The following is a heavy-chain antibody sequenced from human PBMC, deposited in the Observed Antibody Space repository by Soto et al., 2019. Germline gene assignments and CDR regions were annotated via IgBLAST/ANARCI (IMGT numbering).Heavy chain of an antibody. V-gene: IGHV1-3*01. D-gene: IGHD5-12*01. CDR3: ARDFAGGLKDAFDL. Sequence: QGQLVQSGAELKKPGASVKVSCKASGYTFTSYALHWVRQAPGQRLGWMGWINAGNGHTKYSRELQDRITITMDTSASIADRESRGLKYAEKDVLYCARDFAGGLKDAFDLWGQGTVVTVSS. CDR2: INAGNGHT. CDR1: GYTFTSYA. J-gene: IGHJ3*01.